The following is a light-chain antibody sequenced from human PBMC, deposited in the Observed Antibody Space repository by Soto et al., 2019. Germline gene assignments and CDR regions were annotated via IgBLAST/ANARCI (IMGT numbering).Light chain of an antibody. V-gene: IGKV3-20*01. CDR1: QSVSSRS. CDR3: QQYDSSPRT. Sequence: EIVLTQSPGTLSLSPGERATLSFSASQSVSSRSLAWYQQTPGQAPRLLSSGASSRAADIPDRFSGSGSGTDFTLTINRLEPEDFAVYYCQQYDSSPRTFGQRTKV. J-gene: IGKJ1*01. CDR2: GAS.